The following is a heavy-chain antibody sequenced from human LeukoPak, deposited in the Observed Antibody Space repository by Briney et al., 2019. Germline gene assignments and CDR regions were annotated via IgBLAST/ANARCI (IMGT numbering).Heavy chain of an antibody. Sequence: GGSLRLSCAASGFTFSTYWMHWVRQAPGKGLVWLSRIRSDGSSADYAGSVKGRFTISRDNAKNTLYLQMNSLRAEDTAVYYCARDYGMDVWGQGTTVTVSS. CDR2: IRSDGSSA. V-gene: IGHV3-74*01. CDR1: GFTFSTYW. CDR3: ARDYGMDV. J-gene: IGHJ6*02.